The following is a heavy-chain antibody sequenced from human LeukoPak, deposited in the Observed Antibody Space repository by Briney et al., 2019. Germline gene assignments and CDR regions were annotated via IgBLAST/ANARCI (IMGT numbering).Heavy chain of an antibody. Sequence: SETLSLTCAVYGGSFSGYYWNWIREPPGKGLEWIGEINHSGSTNYNPSLKSRVTISVDTSKNQFSLKLSCVTAADTAVYYCARGRRYSYGAGYYYYYYMDVWGKGTTVTVSS. J-gene: IGHJ6*03. D-gene: IGHD5-18*01. CDR2: INHSGST. CDR3: ARGRRYSYGAGYYYYYYMDV. CDR1: GGSFSGYY. V-gene: IGHV4-34*01.